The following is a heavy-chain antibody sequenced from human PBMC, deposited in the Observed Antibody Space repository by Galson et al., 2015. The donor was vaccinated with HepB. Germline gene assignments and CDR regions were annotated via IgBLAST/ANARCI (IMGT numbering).Heavy chain of an antibody. J-gene: IGHJ6*02. CDR1: GFTFSDYY. Sequence: SLRLSCAASGFTFSDYYMSWIRQAPGKGLEWVSYISSSGSTIYYADSVKGRFTISRDNAKNPLYLQMNSLRAEDTAVYYCAKGSPFYYYGMDVWGQGTTVTVSS. V-gene: IGHV3-11*01. D-gene: IGHD1-26*01. CDR2: ISSSGSTI. CDR3: AKGSPFYYYGMDV.